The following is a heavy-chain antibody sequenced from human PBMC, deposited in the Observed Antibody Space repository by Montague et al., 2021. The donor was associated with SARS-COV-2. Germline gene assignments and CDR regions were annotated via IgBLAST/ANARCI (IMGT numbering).Heavy chain of an antibody. Sequence: SETLSLTCAVYGGSFSGYYWTWIRQSPGKGLEWIAEINHSGTTNYNFNPTLRSRVTISVATSKSQFSLTLSSVTAADTGVYYCARWDPQTLTLIGLRCKSGSDYWGQGTLVTVSS. V-gene: IGHV4-34*01. CDR3: ARWDPQTLTLIGLRCKSGSDY. D-gene: IGHD1-26*01. CDR1: GGSFSGYY. J-gene: IGHJ4*02. CDR2: INHSGTT.